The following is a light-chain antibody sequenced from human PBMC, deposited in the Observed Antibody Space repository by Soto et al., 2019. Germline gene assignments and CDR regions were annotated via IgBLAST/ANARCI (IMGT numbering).Light chain of an antibody. V-gene: IGLV2-14*01. CDR3: SSYTSSRTRV. J-gene: IGLJ3*02. Sequence: QSARTQPASVSGSPGQSITISCSETSSDVGGYNYVSWYQQHPGKAPKLMIYEVSNRPSGVSNRFSGSKSGNTASLTISGIQAEDEADYYCSSYTSSRTRVFGGGPKVTVL. CDR2: EVS. CDR1: SSDVGGYNY.